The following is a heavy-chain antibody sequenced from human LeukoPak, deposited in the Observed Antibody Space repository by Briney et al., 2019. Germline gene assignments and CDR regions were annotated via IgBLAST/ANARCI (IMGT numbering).Heavy chain of an antibody. Sequence: PSETLPLTCTVSGGSISSGSYYWSWIRQPAGKGLEWIGRIYTSGCTNYNPSLKSRVTISVDTSKNQFSLKLSSVTAADTAVYYCARDAVGATTKGFDYWGQGTLVTVSS. CDR1: GGSISSGSYY. CDR3: ARDAVGATTKGFDY. J-gene: IGHJ4*02. CDR2: IYTSGCT. V-gene: IGHV4-61*02. D-gene: IGHD1-26*01.